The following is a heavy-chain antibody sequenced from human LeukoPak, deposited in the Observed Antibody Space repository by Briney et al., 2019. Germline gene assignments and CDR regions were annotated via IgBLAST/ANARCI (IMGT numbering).Heavy chain of an antibody. CDR3: ARLYCSSTSCYFDY. Sequence: SETLSLTCTVSGGSISSYYWSWIRQPPGKGLEWIGYIYHSGSTYYNPSLKSRVTISVDRSKNQFSLKLSSVTAADTAVYYCARLYCSSTSCYFDYWGQGTLVTVSS. CDR2: IYHSGST. V-gene: IGHV4-59*12. J-gene: IGHJ4*02. D-gene: IGHD2-2*01. CDR1: GGSISSYY.